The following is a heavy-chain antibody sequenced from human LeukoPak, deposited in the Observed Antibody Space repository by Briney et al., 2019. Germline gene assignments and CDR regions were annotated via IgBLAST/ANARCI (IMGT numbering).Heavy chain of an antibody. CDR3: AGPAGGSATPYYFDY. CDR1: GGSISSSSYY. CDR2: ISGSGGST. D-gene: IGHD2-15*01. Sequence: ETLSLTCTVSGGSISSSSYYWGWIRQPPGKGLEWVSAISGSGGSTYYADSVKGRFTISRDNSKDTLYLQMNSLRAEDTAVYYCAGPAGGSATPYYFDYWGQGTLVTVSS. J-gene: IGHJ4*02. V-gene: IGHV3-23*01.